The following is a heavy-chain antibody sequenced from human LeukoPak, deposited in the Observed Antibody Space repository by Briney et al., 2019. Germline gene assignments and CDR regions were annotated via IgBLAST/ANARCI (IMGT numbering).Heavy chain of an antibody. Sequence: GGSLRLSCAASGFTFSSYGMHWVRQAPGKGLEWVAFIRYDGSNKYYADSVKGRFTISRDNSKNTLYLQMNSLRAEDTAVYYFAKGPLNSADYWGQGTLVTVSS. J-gene: IGHJ4*02. CDR3: AKGPLNSADY. V-gene: IGHV3-30*02. CDR1: GFTFSSYG. CDR2: IRYDGSNK. D-gene: IGHD1-1*01.